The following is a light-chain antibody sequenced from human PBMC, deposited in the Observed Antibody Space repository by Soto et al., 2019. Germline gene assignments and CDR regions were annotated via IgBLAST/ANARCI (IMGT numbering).Light chain of an antibody. V-gene: IGLV2-23*01. Sequence: QSALTQPASVSGSPGQSITLSCTGTSSDVGTYNLVSWYQQVPGKAPKFMIYEGTKRPSGVSNRFSGSKSGNTASLTISGLRAEDEADYYCCSFTLSGTYVFGTGTKLTVL. CDR3: CSFTLSGTYV. CDR2: EGT. CDR1: SSDVGTYNL. J-gene: IGLJ1*01.